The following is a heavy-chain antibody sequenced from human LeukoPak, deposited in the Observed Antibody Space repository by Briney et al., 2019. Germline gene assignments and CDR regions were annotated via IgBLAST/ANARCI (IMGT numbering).Heavy chain of an antibody. CDR3: ARDRLPLLRSTAARGPSDY. Sequence: GASVKVSCKASGYTFTSYYMHWVRQAPGQGLEWMGIINPSGGSTSYAQKFQGRVTMIRDTSTSTVYMELSSLRSEDTAVYYCARDRLPLLRSTAARGPSDYWGQGTLVTVSS. CDR1: GYTFTSYY. CDR2: INPSGGST. V-gene: IGHV1-46*01. J-gene: IGHJ4*02. D-gene: IGHD6-6*01.